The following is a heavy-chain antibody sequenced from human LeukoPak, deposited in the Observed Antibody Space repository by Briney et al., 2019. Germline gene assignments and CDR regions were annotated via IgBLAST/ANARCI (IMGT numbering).Heavy chain of an antibody. V-gene: IGHV3-11*01. J-gene: IGHJ4*02. D-gene: IGHD2-15*01. CDR2: ISSSGSTI. Sequence: GGSLRLSCAASGFTFSDYYMSWIRQAPGKGLEWVSYISSSGSTIYYADSVKGRFTISRDNAKNSLYLQMYSLRAEDTAVYYCARDPGQVVAANYYFDYWGQGTLVTVSS. CDR3: ARDPGQVVAANYYFDY. CDR1: GFTFSDYY.